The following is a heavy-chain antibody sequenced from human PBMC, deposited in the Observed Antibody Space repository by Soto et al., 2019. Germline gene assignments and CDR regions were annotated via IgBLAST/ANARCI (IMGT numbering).Heavy chain of an antibody. CDR2: IFNSGTT. D-gene: IGHD1-7*01. V-gene: IGHV4-31*02. CDR3: ALARGTTTGLDY. CDR1: GASTVSHYH. J-gene: IGHJ4*02. Sequence: QVQLQESGPGLVKPSQTLSLTCSVSGASTVSHYHWTWIRQPPGKGLEWMGYIFNSGTTFYNPSLTSRLSISTDTSGNHFSLEMRSVTAADTAVYSCALARGTTTGLDYWGQGTLVTVSS.